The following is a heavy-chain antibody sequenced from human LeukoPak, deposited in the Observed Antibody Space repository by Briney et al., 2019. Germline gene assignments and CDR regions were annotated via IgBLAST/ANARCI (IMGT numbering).Heavy chain of an antibody. CDR3: ARGKRPESYLFFDF. J-gene: IGHJ4*02. CDR2: MNPNSGNT. V-gene: IGHV1-8*01. CDR1: GYTFTSYD. D-gene: IGHD3-10*01. Sequence: GASVKVSCKVSGYTFTSYDTYWVRQATGQGLEWMGWMNPNSGNTGYAQKLQGRVTMTRNTSISTAYMELSGLRSDDTAVYYCARGKRPESYLFFDFWGQGTQVTVSS.